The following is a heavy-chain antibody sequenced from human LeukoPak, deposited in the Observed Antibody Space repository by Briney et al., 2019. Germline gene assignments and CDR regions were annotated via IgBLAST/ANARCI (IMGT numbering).Heavy chain of an antibody. CDR2: IYHSGST. D-gene: IGHD3-10*01. CDR3: ARGGMVRGVPGGFDL. CDR1: GYSISSGYY. J-gene: IGHJ2*01. Sequence: SETLSLTCTVSGYSISSGYYWGWIRQPPGKGLEWIGSIYHSGSTYYNPSLKSRVTISVDTSKNQFFLKLSSVTAADTAVYYCARGGMVRGVPGGFDLWGRGTLVTVSS. V-gene: IGHV4-38-2*02.